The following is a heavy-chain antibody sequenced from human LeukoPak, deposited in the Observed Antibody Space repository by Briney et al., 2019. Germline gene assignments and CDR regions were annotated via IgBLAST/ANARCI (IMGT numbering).Heavy chain of an antibody. J-gene: IGHJ4*02. Sequence: SQTLSLTCTVSGGSLSSGDYYWSWIRQPPGKGLEWIGYIYYSGSTYYNPSLKSRVTISVDTSKNQFSLKLSSVTAADTAVYYCAREVEPGNFDYWGQGTLVTVSS. CDR3: AREVEPGNFDY. CDR2: IYYSGST. CDR1: GGSLSSGDYY. D-gene: IGHD1-14*01. V-gene: IGHV4-30-4*01.